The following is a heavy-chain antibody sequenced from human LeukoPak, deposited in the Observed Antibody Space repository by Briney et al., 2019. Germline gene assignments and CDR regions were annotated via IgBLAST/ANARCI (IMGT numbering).Heavy chain of an antibody. D-gene: IGHD2-2*01. V-gene: IGHV4-34*01. Sequence: PSETLSLTCAVYGGSFSGYYWIWIRQPPGKGLEWVGQVNHGGSTNYSPSLKSRVTISVDTSKKHFSLKLNSLTAADTAVYYCARTRDCGSTNCINYYFDYWGQGTLVTVSS. J-gene: IGHJ4*02. CDR3: ARTRDCGSTNCINYYFDY. CDR2: VNHGGST. CDR1: GGSFSGYY.